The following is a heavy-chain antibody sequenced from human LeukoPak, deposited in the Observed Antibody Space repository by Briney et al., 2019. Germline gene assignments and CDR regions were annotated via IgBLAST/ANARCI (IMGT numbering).Heavy chain of an antibody. Sequence: SQTLSLTCTVSVGSISSGGYYWSWIRQPPGKGLEWIGYIYHSGSTYYNPSLKSRVTISVDRSKNQFSLKLSSVTAADTAVYYCAREVPETLFDYWGQGTLVTVSS. D-gene: IGHD1-14*01. CDR2: IYHSGST. V-gene: IGHV4-30-2*01. CDR1: VGSISSGGYY. CDR3: AREVPETLFDY. J-gene: IGHJ4*02.